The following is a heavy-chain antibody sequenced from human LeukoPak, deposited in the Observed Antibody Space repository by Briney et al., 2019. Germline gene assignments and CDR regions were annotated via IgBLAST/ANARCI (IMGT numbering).Heavy chain of an antibody. CDR3: ARGVSGEP. Sequence: AGGSLRLSCAASGFTFSSFWMSWVRQAPGKGLEWVANINQDGSGKYFVDSAKGRFTISRDNAKNSLYLQMNSLRAEDTAVYYCARGVSGEPWGQGTLVTVSS. V-gene: IGHV3-7*01. CDR2: INQDGSGK. J-gene: IGHJ5*02. CDR1: GFTFSSFW. D-gene: IGHD1-14*01.